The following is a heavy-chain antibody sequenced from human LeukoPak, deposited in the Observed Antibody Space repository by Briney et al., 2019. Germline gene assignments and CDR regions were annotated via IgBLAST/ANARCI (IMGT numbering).Heavy chain of an antibody. V-gene: IGHV1-2*02. CDR3: AKTYDSGAYYPDY. Sequence: ASVKVSCKTSGYTFTGYYMHWVRQAPGQGLEWMGWINPNSGGTNYAEKFQGRVTMTRDTSINTAYTELSSLRSDDTAVYYCAKTYDSGAYYPDYWGQGTLVTVSS. CDR2: INPNSGGT. D-gene: IGHD3-22*01. J-gene: IGHJ4*02. CDR1: GYTFTGYY.